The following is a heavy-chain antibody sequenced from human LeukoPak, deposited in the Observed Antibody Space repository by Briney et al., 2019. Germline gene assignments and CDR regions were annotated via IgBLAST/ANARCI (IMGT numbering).Heavy chain of an antibody. CDR3: ARGRDGSQSPIDD. CDR2: ISSSSSYI. D-gene: IGHD5-24*01. V-gene: IGHV3-21*01. Sequence: PGGSLRLSCAASGFTFSSYNMNWVRQAPGKGLEWVSSISSSSSYIYYADSAKGRFTISRDNAKNSLYLQMNSLRAEDTAVYYCARGRDGSQSPIDDWGQGTLVTVSS. J-gene: IGHJ4*02. CDR1: GFTFSSYN.